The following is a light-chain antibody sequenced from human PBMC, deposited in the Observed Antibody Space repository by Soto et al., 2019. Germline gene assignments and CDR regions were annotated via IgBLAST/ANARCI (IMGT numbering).Light chain of an antibody. V-gene: IGKV3-15*01. CDR3: QQYYRWPQT. CDR1: QSLSFN. CDR2: AAS. J-gene: IGKJ1*01. Sequence: EIVMTQSPATLSVSQGERATLSFRASQSLSFNLAWYQQKPGQAPRLLIYAASTRATGIPARFSGSGSGTEFTLTISSLQSEDFAVYYCQQYYRWPQTFGQGTKVDIK.